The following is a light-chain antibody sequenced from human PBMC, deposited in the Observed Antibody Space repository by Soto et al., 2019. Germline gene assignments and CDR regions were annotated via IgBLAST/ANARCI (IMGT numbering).Light chain of an antibody. V-gene: IGLV1-44*01. CDR1: SSNIGSDT. Sequence: QPVLTQPPSASGTPGQRVTISCSGSSSNIGSDTVNWYQQLPGRAPKLLIYSNNQRPSGVPDRFSGSKSGTSASLAISGLQSEDEADYYCAAGDDSLNGVVFGGGTKVTVL. CDR2: SNN. CDR3: AAGDDSLNGVV. J-gene: IGLJ2*01.